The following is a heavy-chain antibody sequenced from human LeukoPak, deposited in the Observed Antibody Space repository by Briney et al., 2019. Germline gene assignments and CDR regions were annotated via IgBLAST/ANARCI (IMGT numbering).Heavy chain of an antibody. CDR2: ISAYNGNT. V-gene: IGHV1-18*01. Sequence: GASVKVSCKASGYTFTSYGISWVRQAPGQGLEWMGWISAYNGNTNYARKLQGRVTMTTDTSTSTAYMELRSLRSDDTAVYYCARDSESGYEFLRDYWGQGTLVTVSS. CDR3: ARDSESGYEFLRDY. CDR1: GYTFTSYG. D-gene: IGHD5-12*01. J-gene: IGHJ4*02.